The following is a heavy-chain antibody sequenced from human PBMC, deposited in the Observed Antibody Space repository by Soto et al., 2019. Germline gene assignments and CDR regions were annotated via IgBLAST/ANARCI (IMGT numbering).Heavy chain of an antibody. CDR2: ISNDALNK. Sequence: QVQLVESGGGVVQPGRSLRLSCAASGFTFSGYGMHWVRQAPGKGLEWVAVISNDALNKYYADSVKGRFAISRDDSRNTLYLQMNSLRAEDTAVYYWARPRRDYYYYYGMDVWGQGTTVTVSS. CDR3: ARPRRDYYYYYGMDV. V-gene: IGHV3-30*03. CDR1: GFTFSGYG. J-gene: IGHJ6*02.